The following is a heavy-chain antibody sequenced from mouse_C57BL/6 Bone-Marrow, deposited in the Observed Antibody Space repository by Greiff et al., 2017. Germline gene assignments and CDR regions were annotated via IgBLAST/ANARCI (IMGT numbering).Heavy chain of an antibody. J-gene: IGHJ3*01. CDR3: TRPTV. V-gene: IGHV1-15*01. D-gene: IGHD1-1*01. Sequence: VHLVESGAELVRPGASVTLSCKASGYTFTDYEMHWVKQTPVHGLEWIGAIDPETGGTAYNQKFKGKAILTADKSSSTAYMELRSLTSEDSAGYYCTRPTVWGQGTLVTVSA. CDR2: IDPETGGT. CDR1: GYTFTDYE.